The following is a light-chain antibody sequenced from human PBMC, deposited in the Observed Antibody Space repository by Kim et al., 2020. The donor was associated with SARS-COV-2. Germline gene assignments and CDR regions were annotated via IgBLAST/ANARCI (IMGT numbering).Light chain of an antibody. CDR2: EVT. Sequence: QSALTQPPSASGSPGQSVTISCTGTSSDVGGYNYVSWYQHHPGKAPKLMISEVTKRPSGVPDRFSSSKSGNTASLTVSGLQAEDEADYYCSSYAGSNTVIFGGGTQLTVL. CDR3: SSYAGSNTVI. J-gene: IGLJ2*01. V-gene: IGLV2-8*01. CDR1: SSDVGGYNY.